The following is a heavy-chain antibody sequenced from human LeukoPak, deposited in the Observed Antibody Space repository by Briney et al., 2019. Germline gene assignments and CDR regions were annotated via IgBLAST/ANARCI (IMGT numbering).Heavy chain of an antibody. V-gene: IGHV4-31*03. Sequence: PSQTLSLTCTVSGGPISSGGNYWSWIHQHPGKGLEWIGYIHYSGSTYYNPSLKSRITISVDTSNNQFSLRLSSVTAADTAVYYCARDSYDTSKRGFDAWGQGTLVTVSP. CDR2: IHYSGST. J-gene: IGHJ5*02. CDR3: ARDSYDTSKRGFDA. D-gene: IGHD3-22*01. CDR1: GGPISSGGNY.